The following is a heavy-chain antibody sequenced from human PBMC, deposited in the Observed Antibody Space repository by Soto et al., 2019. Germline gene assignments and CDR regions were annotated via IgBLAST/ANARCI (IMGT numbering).Heavy chain of an antibody. D-gene: IGHD5-12*01. V-gene: IGHV4-34*01. CDR3: AGGTDGKKVAY. Sequence: SETLSLTWAVYGGSFSGYYWTWIRQPPGTGLEWIGEINHTGSTNYNPSLESRLTMSVDMSKNHFSLKLSSVTAADTAVYYCAGGTDGKKVAYWGQGALVTVSS. CDR2: INHTGST. J-gene: IGHJ4*02. CDR1: GGSFSGYY.